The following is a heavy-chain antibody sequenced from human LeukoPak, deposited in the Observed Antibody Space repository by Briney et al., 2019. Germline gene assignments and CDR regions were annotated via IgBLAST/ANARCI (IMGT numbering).Heavy chain of an antibody. CDR3: ARHLDITIFAVVTAPYMDV. Sequence: SETLSLTCTVYGGSFSGYYWGWIRQPPGKGLEWIGDVYYSGSTYYNPSLKSRVTISLDTSNNQFSLKLNSATAADTAVYYCARHLDITIFAVVTAPYMDVWGKGTTVTVSS. CDR2: VYYSGST. D-gene: IGHD3-3*01. J-gene: IGHJ6*03. V-gene: IGHV4-34*01. CDR1: GGSFSGYY.